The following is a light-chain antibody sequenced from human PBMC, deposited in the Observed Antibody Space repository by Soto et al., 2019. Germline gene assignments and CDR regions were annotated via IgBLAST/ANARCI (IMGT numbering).Light chain of an antibody. J-gene: IGKJ1*01. Sequence: EIVLTQSPATLSLSPGERATLSCRASQSFSTYLAWYQQKPGQAPRLLIYDASTRATGIPARFSGSGSGTEFTLTISSLQSKDFAVYYCQQRSNWPRGTFGQGTKVDIK. V-gene: IGKV3-11*01. CDR1: QSFSTY. CDR2: DAS. CDR3: QQRSNWPRGT.